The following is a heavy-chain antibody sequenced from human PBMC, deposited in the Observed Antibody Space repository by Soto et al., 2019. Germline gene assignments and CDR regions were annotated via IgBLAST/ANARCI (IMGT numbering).Heavy chain of an antibody. CDR1: GISLSTSGVG. Sequence: QITLKDSGPTVVKPTQTLTLTCTFSGISLSTSGVGVGWIRQPRGKSLKGLALIYWDDDKVYSPSPKGRLTITHDTSKNQVVLTMINMDPVDTATDCCAHRRSYHTLTGYYYFDPWGQGTLVTVSS. J-gene: IGHJ4*02. D-gene: IGHD3-9*01. V-gene: IGHV2-5*02. CDR2: IYWDDDK. CDR3: AHRRSYHTLTGYYYFDP.